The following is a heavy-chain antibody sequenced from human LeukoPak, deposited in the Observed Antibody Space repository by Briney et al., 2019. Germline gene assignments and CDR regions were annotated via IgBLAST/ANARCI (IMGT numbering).Heavy chain of an antibody. D-gene: IGHD1-26*01. V-gene: IGHV3-23*01. J-gene: IGHJ4*02. CDR2: ISAGGDRT. CDR1: GFAFSDYT. CDR3: ARSTVGTSCCTAVDY. Sequence: GGSLRLSCAASGFAFSDYTINWVRQAPGKGLEWVSGISAGGDRTYYADSVKGRFTISRDNSKNTLYLQMNSLRAEDTAEYYCARSTVGTSCCTAVDYWGQGTLVTVSS.